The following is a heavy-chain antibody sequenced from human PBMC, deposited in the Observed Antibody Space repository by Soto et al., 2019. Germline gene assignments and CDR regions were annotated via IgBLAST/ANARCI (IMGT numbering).Heavy chain of an antibody. Sequence: QVQLVQSGAEVKKPGSSVEVSCKASGGTFSSYAISWVRQAPGQGLEWMGGIIHIFGTANYAQKFQGRVTITADESTSTAYMELSSLRSEDTAVYYCARNGGPLGSYYYGMDVWGQGTTVTVSS. D-gene: IGHD3-16*01. V-gene: IGHV1-69*12. CDR2: IIHIFGTA. CDR1: GGTFSSYA. J-gene: IGHJ6*02. CDR3: ARNGGPLGSYYYGMDV.